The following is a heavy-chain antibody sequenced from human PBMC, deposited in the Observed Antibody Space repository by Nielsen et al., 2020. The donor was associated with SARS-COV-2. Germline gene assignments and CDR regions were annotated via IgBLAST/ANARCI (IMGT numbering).Heavy chain of an antibody. CDR1: GGSVSSGSYY. CDR3: ARGPHYYDSSGYFLDY. Sequence: SETLSLTCTVSGGSVSSGSYYWSWIRQPPGKGLEWIGYIYYSGSTNYNPSLKSRVTISVDTSKNQFSLKLSSVTAADTAVYYCARGPHYYDSSGYFLDYWGQGTLVTVSS. V-gene: IGHV4-61*01. D-gene: IGHD3-22*01. CDR2: IYYSGST. J-gene: IGHJ4*02.